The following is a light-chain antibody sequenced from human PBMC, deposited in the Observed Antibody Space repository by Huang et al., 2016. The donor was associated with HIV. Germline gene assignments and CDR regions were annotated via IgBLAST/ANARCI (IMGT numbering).Light chain of an antibody. Sequence: DIQMTQSPSSLSASVGDRVTITCRASQDINFYLAGFHQKPGKAPKSLIYHASSLQSVFPSKCSGSGSGTEFTLTSRSLQPEDSATYFCQHYKSYPPTFGQGTKVEIK. CDR1: QDINFY. V-gene: IGKV1-16*02. J-gene: IGKJ1*01. CDR2: HAS. CDR3: QHYKSYPPT.